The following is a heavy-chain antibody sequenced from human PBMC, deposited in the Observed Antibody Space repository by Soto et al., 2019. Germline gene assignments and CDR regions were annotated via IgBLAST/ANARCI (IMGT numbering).Heavy chain of an antibody. D-gene: IGHD1-26*01. J-gene: IGHJ4*02. V-gene: IGHV4-61*01. Sequence: SETLSLTCTVSGGSVNSGIYYWSWIRQPPGKGLEWIGYIYYSGSTNYNPSLKSRVTISVDTSKNQFSLKLSSVTAADTAVYYCARAYSGSYFDYWGQGXLVTVSS. CDR3: ARAYSGSYFDY. CDR1: GGSVNSGIYY. CDR2: IYYSGST.